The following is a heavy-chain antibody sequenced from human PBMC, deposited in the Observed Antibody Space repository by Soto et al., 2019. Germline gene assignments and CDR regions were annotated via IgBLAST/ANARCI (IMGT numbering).Heavy chain of an antibody. D-gene: IGHD3-16*02. Sequence: EVQLVESGGGLVKPGASLRLSCAASGFTFSSYSMNWVRQAPGKGLEWVSSISSSSSYIYYADSVKGRFTIPRDNAKNSLYLQKNSLRAEDTAVYYCARDQYVWGSYRYPGADYWGQGTLVTVSS. CDR2: ISSSSSYI. CDR3: ARDQYVWGSYRYPGADY. CDR1: GFTFSSYS. J-gene: IGHJ4*02. V-gene: IGHV3-21*01.